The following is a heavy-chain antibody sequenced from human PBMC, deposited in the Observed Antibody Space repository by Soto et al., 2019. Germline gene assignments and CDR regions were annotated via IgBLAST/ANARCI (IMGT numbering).Heavy chain of an antibody. Sequence: EVQLVESGGGLIQPGGSLRLSCAASGFTVSGHYMTWVRQAPGKGLEWVSIIYRGGGTYYADSVKGRFTISRANSKNTLYLQMNSLRAEDTAVYYFARDRDTDGYILAYCGQGTLVTVSS. V-gene: IGHV3-53*01. J-gene: IGHJ4*02. CDR3: ARDRDTDGYILAY. D-gene: IGHD5-18*01. CDR2: IYRGGGT. CDR1: GFTVSGHY.